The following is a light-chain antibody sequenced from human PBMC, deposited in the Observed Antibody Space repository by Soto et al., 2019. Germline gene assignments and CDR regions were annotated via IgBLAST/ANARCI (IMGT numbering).Light chain of an antibody. CDR1: SSDVGGYNY. CDR3: CSYTSSTTWV. CDR2: DVG. Sequence: QSVLTQPASVSGSPGQSITISCTGTSSDVGGYNYVSWYQQHPGKAPKLMLYDVGSRPSGVSNLFSGSKSGNTASRTISGLQAEDEAYYYCCSYTSSTTWVFGGGTKLTVL. J-gene: IGLJ3*02. V-gene: IGLV2-14*03.